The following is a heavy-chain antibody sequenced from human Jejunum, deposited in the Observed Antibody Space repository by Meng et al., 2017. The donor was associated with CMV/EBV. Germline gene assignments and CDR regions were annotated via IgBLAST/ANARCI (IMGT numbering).Heavy chain of an antibody. CDR1: EYTVSDYY. J-gene: IGHJ4*02. CDR2: INPNTGGT. V-gene: IGHV1-2*02. Sequence: EYTVSDYYMHWVRQDPGQGLEWMGWINPNTGGTNYAQKFQGRVTMTRDTSTNTAYMELTRLRSDDTALYYCAKDGGSYLDYYFDYWGQGTLVTVSS. D-gene: IGHD1-26*01. CDR3: AKDGGSYLDYYFDY.